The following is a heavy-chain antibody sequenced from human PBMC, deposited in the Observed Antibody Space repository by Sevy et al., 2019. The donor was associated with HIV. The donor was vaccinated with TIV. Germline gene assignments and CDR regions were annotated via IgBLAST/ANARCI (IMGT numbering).Heavy chain of an antibody. CDR3: AHSSGLYGYYYGMDV. D-gene: IGHD3-3*01. J-gene: IGHJ6*02. V-gene: IGHV3-30*03. CDR2: ISYDGGKK. CDR1: GVTFSSYG. Sequence: GGSLRLSCAASGVTFSSYGIHWVRQAPGKGLEWVAVISYDGGKKNHAESMKGRFTISRDNSKNTLYLEMSSLRPEDTAVYYCAHSSGLYGYYYGMDVWGQGTTVTVSS.